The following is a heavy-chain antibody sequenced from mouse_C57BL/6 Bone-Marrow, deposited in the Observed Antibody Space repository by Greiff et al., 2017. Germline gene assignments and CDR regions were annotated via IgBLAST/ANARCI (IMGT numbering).Heavy chain of an antibody. CDR2: IDPSDSYT. V-gene: IGHV1-69*01. D-gene: IGHD2-3*01. CDR1: GYTFTSYW. Sequence: VQLQQPGAELVMPGASVKLSCKASGYTFTSYWMHWVKQRPGQGLEWIGEIDPSDSYTKYNQKFKGKSTLTLDKSSSTAYMQLSSLTSEDSAIYYCASDGYLAWFAFWGQGTLVTVSA. CDR3: ASDGYLAWFAF. J-gene: IGHJ3*01.